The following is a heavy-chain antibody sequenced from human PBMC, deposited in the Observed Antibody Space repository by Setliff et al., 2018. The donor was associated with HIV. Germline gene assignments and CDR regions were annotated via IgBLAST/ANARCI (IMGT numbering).Heavy chain of an antibody. J-gene: IGHJ4*02. CDR1: GGSISSYY. CDR2: IYYSGST. Sequence: SETLSLTCTVSGGSISSYYWSWIRQPPGKGLEWIGYIYYSGSTNYNPSLKSRVTISVDTSKNQFSLKLSSVTAADTAVYYCARDTGKSSGLDYWGQGTLVTVS. D-gene: IGHD3-22*01. CDR3: ARDTGKSSGLDY. V-gene: IGHV4-59*01.